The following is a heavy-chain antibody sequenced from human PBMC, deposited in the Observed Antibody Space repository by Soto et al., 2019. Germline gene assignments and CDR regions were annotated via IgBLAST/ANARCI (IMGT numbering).Heavy chain of an antibody. CDR1: GGSISSGGYS. V-gene: IGHV4-30-2*01. J-gene: IGHJ5*02. Sequence: SETLSLTCAVSGGSISSGGYSWSWIRQPPGKGLEWIGYIYHSGSTYYNPSLKSRVTISVDRSKNQFSLKLSSVTAADTAVYYCATAITMVRGVTSWFDPWGQGTLVTVSS. D-gene: IGHD3-10*01. CDR3: ATAITMVRGVTSWFDP. CDR2: IYHSGST.